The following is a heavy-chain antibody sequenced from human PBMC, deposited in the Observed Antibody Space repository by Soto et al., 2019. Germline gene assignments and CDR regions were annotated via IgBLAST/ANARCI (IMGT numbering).Heavy chain of an antibody. Sequence: ASVKVSCKASGYTFTSYGISWVRQAPGQGLEWMGWISAYNGNTNYAQKLQGRVTMTTDTSTSTAYMELRSLRSDDTVVYYCARIWADIVVVPAAPTSSYYYYYMDVWGKGTTVTVSS. CDR3: ARIWADIVVVPAAPTSSYYYYYMDV. D-gene: IGHD2-2*01. J-gene: IGHJ6*03. CDR2: ISAYNGNT. CDR1: GYTFTSYG. V-gene: IGHV1-18*01.